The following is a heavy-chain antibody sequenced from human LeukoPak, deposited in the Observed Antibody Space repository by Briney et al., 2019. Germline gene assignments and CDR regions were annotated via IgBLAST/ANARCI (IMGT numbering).Heavy chain of an antibody. D-gene: IGHD1-26*01. J-gene: IGHJ6*01. CDR3: AKMKGHPLPKYYMDV. CDR2: ISGSGDNT. V-gene: IGHV3-23*01. Sequence: GGSLRLSCAASGFTFSSFAMSWVRRTPGKGLGWVSGISGSGDNTLYADSVKGRFTISRDNSKNTLYLEMNSLRAEDTAIYYCAKMKGHPLPKYYMDVWGQGTTVTVSS. CDR1: GFTFSSFA.